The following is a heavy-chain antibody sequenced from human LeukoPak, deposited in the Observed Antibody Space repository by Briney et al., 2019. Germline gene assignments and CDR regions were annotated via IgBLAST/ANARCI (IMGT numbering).Heavy chain of an antibody. Sequence: SETLSLTCTVSGGSISSSSYYWGWIRQPPGKGLEWMGSIYYSGSTYYNPSLKSRVTISVDTSKNQFSLKLSSVTAADTAVYYCASPFYSGSYFIDYWGQGTLVTVSS. V-gene: IGHV4-39*01. D-gene: IGHD1-26*01. CDR2: IYYSGST. J-gene: IGHJ4*02. CDR1: GGSISSSSYY. CDR3: ASPFYSGSYFIDY.